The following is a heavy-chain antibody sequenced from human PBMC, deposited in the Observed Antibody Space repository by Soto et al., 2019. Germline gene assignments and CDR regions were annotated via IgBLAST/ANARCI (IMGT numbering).Heavy chain of an antibody. CDR3: ARDDYYDSNNWLDP. D-gene: IGHD3-9*01. Sequence: SGTLSLTCAVSGVSIKTYYWGWIRKPAGKGLEWIGRIYTTGSANHNPSLKSRVTMSVDTSKNQVSLKLTSVTAADAGVYYCARDDYYDSNNWLDPWGPGILVTVSS. V-gene: IGHV4-4*07. J-gene: IGHJ5*02. CDR2: IYTTGSA. CDR1: GVSIKTYY.